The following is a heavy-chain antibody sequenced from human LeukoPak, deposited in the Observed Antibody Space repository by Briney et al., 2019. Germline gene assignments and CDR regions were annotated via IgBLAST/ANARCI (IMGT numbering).Heavy chain of an antibody. Sequence: TGGSLRLSCAASGFTFSNYWMSWVRQAPGKGLEWVANIKQDGSEEYYVGSVKGRFTISRDNAKNSLYLQMNSLRAEDTAVYYCATNRWFGEPDYWGQGTLVTVSS. V-gene: IGHV3-7*01. CDR3: ATNRWFGEPDY. CDR1: GFTFSNYW. D-gene: IGHD3-10*01. CDR2: IKQDGSEE. J-gene: IGHJ4*02.